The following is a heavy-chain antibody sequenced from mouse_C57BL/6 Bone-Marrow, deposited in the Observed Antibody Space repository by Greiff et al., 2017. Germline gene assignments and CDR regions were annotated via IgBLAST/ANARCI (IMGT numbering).Heavy chain of an antibody. CDR1: GFNIKDDY. CDR2: IDPENGDT. CDR3: TTVYGNYGAWFAY. Sequence: VQLQQSGAELVRPGASVKLSCTASGFNIKDDYMHWVKQRPEQGLEWIGWIDPENGDTEYASKFQGKATITADTSSKTAYLQLSSLTSEDTAVYYCTTVYGNYGAWFAYWGQGTLVTVSA. J-gene: IGHJ3*01. V-gene: IGHV14-4*01. D-gene: IGHD2-1*01.